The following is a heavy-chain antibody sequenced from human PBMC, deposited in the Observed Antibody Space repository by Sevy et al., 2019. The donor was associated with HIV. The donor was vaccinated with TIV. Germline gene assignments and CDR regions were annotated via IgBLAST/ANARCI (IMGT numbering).Heavy chain of an antibody. CDR3: AKDGELYYYDSSGYTRDY. Sequence: GGSLRLSCAASGFTFSSYAMSWVRQAPGKGLEWVSAISGSGGSTYYADSLKGRFTISRDNSKNTLYLQMNSLRAEDTAVYYCAKDGELYYYDSSGYTRDYWGQGTLVTVSS. D-gene: IGHD3-22*01. CDR2: ISGSGGST. V-gene: IGHV3-23*01. CDR1: GFTFSSYA. J-gene: IGHJ4*02.